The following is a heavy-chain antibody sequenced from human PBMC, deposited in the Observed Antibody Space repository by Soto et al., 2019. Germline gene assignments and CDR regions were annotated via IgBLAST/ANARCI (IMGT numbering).Heavy chain of an antibody. CDR2: ISGSGGST. CDR3: AKDSAKEGSHFDY. J-gene: IGHJ4*02. V-gene: IGHV3-23*01. CDR1: GFTFNKYA. Sequence: EVQVLESGGGLVQPGGSLRLSCAASGFTFNKYAMSWVRQAPGKGLEWVSSISGSGGSTYYADSVKGRFTISRDNSKNTLYLKMNSLRAEDTALYYCAKDSAKEGSHFDYWGQGTLVTVSS.